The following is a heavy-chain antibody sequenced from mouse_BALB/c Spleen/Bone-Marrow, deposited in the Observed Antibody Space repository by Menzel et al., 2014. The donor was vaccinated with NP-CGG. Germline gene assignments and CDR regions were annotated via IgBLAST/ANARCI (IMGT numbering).Heavy chain of an antibody. CDR1: GYTFTSYW. CDR2: IYPSDSYT. CDR3: TRGTRYYFDY. Sequence: VQLQQSGAELVRPGASVKLSCKASGYTFTSYWINWVKQRPGQGLEWIGNIYPSDSYTNYNQKFKDKATLTVDKSSSPAYMQLSSPTSEDSAVYYCTRGTRYYFDYWGQGTTLTVSS. D-gene: IGHD3-3*01. J-gene: IGHJ2*01. V-gene: IGHV1-69*02.